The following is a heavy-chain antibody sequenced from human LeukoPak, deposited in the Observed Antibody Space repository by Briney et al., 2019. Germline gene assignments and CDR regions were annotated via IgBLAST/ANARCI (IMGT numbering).Heavy chain of an antibody. V-gene: IGHV3-30-3*01. CDR3: ASRHCSSTSCYGLAT. Sequence: GGSLRLSCAASGFTFSSYAMHWVRQAPGKGLEWVAVISYGGSNKYYADSVKGRFTISRDNSKNTLYLQMNSLRAEDTAVYYCASRHCSSTSCYGLATWGQGTLVTVSS. CDR2: ISYGGSNK. J-gene: IGHJ5*02. D-gene: IGHD2-2*01. CDR1: GFTFSSYA.